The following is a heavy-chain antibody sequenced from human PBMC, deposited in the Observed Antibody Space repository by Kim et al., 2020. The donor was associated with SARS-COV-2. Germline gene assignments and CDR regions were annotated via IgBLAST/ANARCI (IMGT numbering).Heavy chain of an antibody. CDR2: SYI. Sequence: SYIYYADSVKGRFTISRDNAKNSLYLQMNSLRAEDTAVYYCARMEDYFDYWGQGTLVTVSS. D-gene: IGHD2-15*01. CDR3: ARMEDYFDY. V-gene: IGHV3-21*01. J-gene: IGHJ4*02.